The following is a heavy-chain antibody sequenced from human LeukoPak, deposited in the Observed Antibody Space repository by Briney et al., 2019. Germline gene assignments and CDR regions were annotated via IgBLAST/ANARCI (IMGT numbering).Heavy chain of an antibody. CDR2: IYYSGST. CDR1: GGSISSGGYY. D-gene: IGHD2-2*01. CDR3: ARSVSYCSSTSCYGINFDY. J-gene: IGHJ4*02. Sequence: PSQTLSLTCTVSGGSISSGGYYWSWIRQHPGKGLEWIGYIYYSGSTYYSPSLKSRVTISVDTSKNQFSLKLSSVTAADTAVCYCARSVSYCSSTSCYGINFDYWGQGTLVTVSS. V-gene: IGHV4-31*03.